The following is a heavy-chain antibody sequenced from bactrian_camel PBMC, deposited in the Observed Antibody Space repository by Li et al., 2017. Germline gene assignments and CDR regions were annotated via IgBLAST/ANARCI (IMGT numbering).Heavy chain of an antibody. CDR1: GFTFSRAA. V-gene: IGHV3S42*01. CDR3: ASEYGGTWYGPGY. J-gene: IGHJ4*01. D-gene: IGHD6*01. CDR2: ILKTGTST. Sequence: DVQLVESGGGSVKEGGSLRVSCVASGFTFSRAAMSWVRQAPGKGLEWVSTILKTGTSTRYSDSVKGRFTGSRDNAKNTLYLQMNSLRPEDMGVYYCASEYGGTWYGPGYWGQGTQVTVS.